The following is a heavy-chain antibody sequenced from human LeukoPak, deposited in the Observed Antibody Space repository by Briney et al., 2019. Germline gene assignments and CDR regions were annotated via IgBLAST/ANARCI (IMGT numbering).Heavy chain of an antibody. CDR2: INPNSGGT. Sequence: ASVKVSCKASGYTFTGYYMHWVRQAPGQGLEWMGWINPNSGGTNYAQKFQGRVTMTRDTSISTAYMELSRLRPDDTAVYYCARVDLSYYYDSSGYYGAYFDYWGQGNLVTVSS. CDR1: GYTFTGYY. V-gene: IGHV1-2*02. CDR3: ARVDLSYYYDSSGYYGAYFDY. D-gene: IGHD3-22*01. J-gene: IGHJ4*02.